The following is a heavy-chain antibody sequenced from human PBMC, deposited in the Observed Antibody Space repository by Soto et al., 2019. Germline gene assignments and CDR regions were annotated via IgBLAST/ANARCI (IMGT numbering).Heavy chain of an antibody. V-gene: IGHV1-8*01. CDR1: GYTFTNND. D-gene: IGHD3-10*01. CDR2: VNPGSGDT. CDR3: ARMDSLGSLNWFDP. J-gene: IGHJ5*02. Sequence: GASVKVSCKASGYTFTNNDVSWVRQATGQGLEWMGWVNPGSGDTGYAQKFQGRLTMTRDISIATAYMELNSLTSEATAIYYCARMDSLGSLNWFDPWGQGTLVTVSS.